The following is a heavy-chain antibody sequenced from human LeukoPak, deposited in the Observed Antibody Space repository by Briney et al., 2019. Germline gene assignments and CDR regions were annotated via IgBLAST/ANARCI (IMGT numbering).Heavy chain of an antibody. J-gene: IGHJ4*02. Sequence: GGSLRLSCAGSGFIFNNYAMHWVRQPPGKGLEWVSGISWNSGSIDYADSVKGRFTISWDNAKNSLYLQMNSLRVEDTAFYYCAKDNRRHYTSGPNPDSLHWGQGALVTVSS. CDR3: AKDNRRHYTSGPNPDSLH. V-gene: IGHV3-9*01. CDR2: ISWNSGSI. D-gene: IGHD6-19*01. CDR1: GFIFNNYA.